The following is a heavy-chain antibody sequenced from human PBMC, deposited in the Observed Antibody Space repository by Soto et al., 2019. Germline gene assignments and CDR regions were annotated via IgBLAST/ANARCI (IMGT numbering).Heavy chain of an antibody. Sequence: QVQLVESGGGVVQPGRSLRLSCAASGFTFNIYGMHWVRQAPGKGLEWVAVIWYDGSNKFYADSVKGRFTTSRDKSKNAPHLQMNSIRTEATAVYYCAKDGQVPGGMDVWGRGTTVTVSS. CDR3: AKDGQVPGGMDV. J-gene: IGHJ6*02. CDR1: GFTFNIYG. CDR2: IWYDGSNK. V-gene: IGHV3-33*03. D-gene: IGHD3-10*01.